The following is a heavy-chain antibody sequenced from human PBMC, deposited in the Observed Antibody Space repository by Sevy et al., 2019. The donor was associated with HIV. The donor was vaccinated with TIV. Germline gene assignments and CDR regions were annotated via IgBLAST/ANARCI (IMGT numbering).Heavy chain of an antibody. D-gene: IGHD4-17*01. CDR1: GGSISSYY. Sequence: SETLSLTCTVSGGSISSYYWSWIRQPPGKGLEWIGYIYYSGSTNYNPSLKSRVTISVDTSKNQFSLKLSSVTAADTAVYYCVRDREDYGDYWFDPWGQGTMVTVSS. J-gene: IGHJ5*02. CDR3: VRDREDYGDYWFDP. V-gene: IGHV4-59*01. CDR2: IYYSGST.